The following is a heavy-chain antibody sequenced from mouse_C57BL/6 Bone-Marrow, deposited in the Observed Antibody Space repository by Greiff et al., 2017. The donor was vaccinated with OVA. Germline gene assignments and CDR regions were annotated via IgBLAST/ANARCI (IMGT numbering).Heavy chain of an antibody. CDR2: ISSGGDYI. Sequence: EVNVVESGEGLVKPGGSLKLSCAASGFTFSSYAMSWVRQTPEKRLEWVAYISSGGDYIYYADTVKGRFTISRDNARNTLYLQMSSLKSEDTAMYYCTREKATYFDYWGQGTTLTVSS. CDR3: TREKATYFDY. CDR1: GFTFSSYA. J-gene: IGHJ2*01. V-gene: IGHV5-9-1*02.